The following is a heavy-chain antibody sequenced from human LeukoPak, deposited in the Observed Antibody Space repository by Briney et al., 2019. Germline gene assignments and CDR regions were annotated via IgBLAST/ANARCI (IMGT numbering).Heavy chain of an antibody. V-gene: IGHV4-59*11. CDR3: ARDNAGTTDS. CDR1: GGSISSHY. Sequence: SETLSLTCTVSGGSISSHYWSWIRQPPGKGLEWIGYIYYSGSTNYNPSLKSRVTISVDTSKNQFSLKLSPVTAADTAAYYCARDNAGTTDSWGQGTLVTVSP. CDR2: IYYSGST. D-gene: IGHD2/OR15-2a*01. J-gene: IGHJ4*02.